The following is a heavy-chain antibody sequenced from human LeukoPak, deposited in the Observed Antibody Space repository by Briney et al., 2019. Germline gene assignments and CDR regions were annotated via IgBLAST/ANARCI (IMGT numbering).Heavy chain of an antibody. CDR2: IYYSGST. D-gene: IGHD3-22*01. J-gene: IGHJ4*02. Sequence: SETLSLTCTVSGGSISSYYWSWIRQPPGKGLEWIGYIYYSGSTNYNPSLKSRVTISVDTSKNQFSPKLSSVTAADTAVYYCARYDSSGYYYDYWGQGTLVTVSS. CDR1: GGSISSYY. CDR3: ARYDSSGYYYDY. V-gene: IGHV4-59*08.